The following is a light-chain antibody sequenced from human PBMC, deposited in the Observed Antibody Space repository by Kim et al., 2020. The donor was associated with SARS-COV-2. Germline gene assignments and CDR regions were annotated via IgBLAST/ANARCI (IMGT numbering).Light chain of an antibody. Sequence: QSVLTQPPSLSAAPGQRVTISCSGSSSNIGTNSVSWYQQLPGPAPKLLIYDNNKRPSGIPDRFSCSKSGTSATLGITGLQTGDEADYYCGAWDNSLSAKWVFGGGTKVTVL. CDR1: SSNIGTNS. J-gene: IGLJ3*02. CDR3: GAWDNSLSAKWV. V-gene: IGLV1-51*01. CDR2: DNN.